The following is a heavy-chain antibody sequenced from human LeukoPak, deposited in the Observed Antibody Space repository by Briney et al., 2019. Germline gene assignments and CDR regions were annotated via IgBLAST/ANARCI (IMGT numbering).Heavy chain of an antibody. D-gene: IGHD3-22*01. CDR2: IYTSGST. CDR3: ARDQSLGGYLIDY. CDR1: GGSISSYY. Sequence: PSETLSLTCTVSGGSISSYYWSWLRQPAGKGLEWIGRIYTSGSTNYNPSPKSRVTMSVDTSQNQFSLNLSSVTAADTAVYYCARDQSLGGYLIDYWGQGTLVTVSS. J-gene: IGHJ4*02. V-gene: IGHV4-4*07.